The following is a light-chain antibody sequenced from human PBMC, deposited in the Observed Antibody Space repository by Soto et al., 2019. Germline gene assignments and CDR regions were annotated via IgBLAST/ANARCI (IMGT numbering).Light chain of an antibody. Sequence: QMTQSPSTLSASVGDRVTITCRASQNINNWLAWYQQKPGKAPKLLIYEASNLQSGVPSRFSGSGSGTEFILTISSLQPDDFATYYCQQYNSYSYTFGQGTKLEIK. CDR1: QNINNW. CDR2: EAS. V-gene: IGKV1-5*03. J-gene: IGKJ2*01. CDR3: QQYNSYSYT.